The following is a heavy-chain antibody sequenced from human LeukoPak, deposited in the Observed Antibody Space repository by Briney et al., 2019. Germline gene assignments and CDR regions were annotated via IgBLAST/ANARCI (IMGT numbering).Heavy chain of an antibody. Sequence: SETLSLTCTVSGGSISSSSYYWGWIRQPPGRGLEWIGSIYYSGSTYYNPSLKSRVTISVDTSKNQFSLKLSSVTAADTAVYYCARGDYYDSSGYLDYWGQGTLVTVSS. CDR2: IYYSGST. V-gene: IGHV4-39*07. CDR1: GGSISSSSYY. D-gene: IGHD3-22*01. J-gene: IGHJ4*02. CDR3: ARGDYYDSSGYLDY.